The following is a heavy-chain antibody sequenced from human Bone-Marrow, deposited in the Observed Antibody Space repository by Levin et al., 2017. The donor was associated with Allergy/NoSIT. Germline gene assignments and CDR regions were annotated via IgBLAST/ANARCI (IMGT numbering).Heavy chain of an antibody. CDR1: GYTFTGYY. Sequence: ASVKVSCKASGYTFTGYYMHWVRQAPGQGLEWMGRINPNSGGTNYAQKFQGRVTMTRDTSISTAYMELSRLRSDDTAVYYCTFGIAVAGTFPDYWGQGTLVTVSS. CDR3: TFGIAVAGTFPDY. CDR2: INPNSGGT. V-gene: IGHV1-2*06. J-gene: IGHJ4*02. D-gene: IGHD6-19*01.